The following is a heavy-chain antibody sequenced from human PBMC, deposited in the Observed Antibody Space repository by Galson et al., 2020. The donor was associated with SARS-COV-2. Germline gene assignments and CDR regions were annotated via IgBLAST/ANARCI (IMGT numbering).Heavy chain of an antibody. CDR2: IFPNDDK. CDR3: ARGRLYGMDV. CDR1: GFSLNSGRLG. V-gene: IGHV2-26*01. Sequence: SGPTLVKPTETLTLTCSVSGFSLNSGRLGVSWIRQPPGKALEWLAHIFPNDDKFYTPSLKSRLTISKDTSISQVVLTMTNMDPVDTATYYCARGRLYGMDVWGQGTTVTVSS. J-gene: IGHJ6*02.